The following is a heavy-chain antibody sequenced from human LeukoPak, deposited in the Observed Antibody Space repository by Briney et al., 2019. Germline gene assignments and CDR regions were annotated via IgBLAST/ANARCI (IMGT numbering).Heavy chain of an antibody. CDR3: AKADSYYYYMDV. CDR1: GFIFSSYA. V-gene: IGHV3-30*04. J-gene: IGHJ6*03. Sequence: GRSLRLSCAASGFIFSSYAVHWVRQAPGKGLEWVAVISSDGRHIFYADSVKGRFTISRDNSKNTLYLQMNSLRAEDTALYYCAKADSYYYYMDVWGKGTTVTVSS. CDR2: ISSDGRHI.